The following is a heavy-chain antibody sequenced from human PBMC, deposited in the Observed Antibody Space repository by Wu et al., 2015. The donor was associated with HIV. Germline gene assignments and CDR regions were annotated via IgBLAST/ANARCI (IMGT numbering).Heavy chain of an antibody. CDR1: GGTFSSYG. CDR2: IIPIFGTT. V-gene: IGHV1-69*13. J-gene: IGHJ4*02. CDR3: ARGSGXSGFQLIDH. D-gene: IGHD5-12*01. Sequence: QVQLVQSGAEVKKPGSSVKVSCKASGGTFSSYGFNWVRQAPGQGLEWMGRIIPIFGTTNYAQKFQGRVTLTADESTSTAYMELSSLRSEDTAVYYCARGSGXSGFQLIDHWGQGTLVTVSS.